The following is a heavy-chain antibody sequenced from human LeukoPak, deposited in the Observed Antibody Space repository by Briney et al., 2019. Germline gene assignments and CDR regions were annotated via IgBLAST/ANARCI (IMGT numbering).Heavy chain of an antibody. CDR1: GGSIGSYY. D-gene: IGHD3-22*01. J-gene: IGHJ3*02. CDR2: IYYSGST. V-gene: IGHV4-59*08. Sequence: SETLSLTCTVSGGSIGSYYWSWIRQPPGKGLEWIGYIYYSGSTNYNPSLKSRVSISVDTSKNQFSLKLSSVTAADTAVYYCARHYYDSSGYLGNAFDIWGQGTMVTVSS. CDR3: ARHYYDSSGYLGNAFDI.